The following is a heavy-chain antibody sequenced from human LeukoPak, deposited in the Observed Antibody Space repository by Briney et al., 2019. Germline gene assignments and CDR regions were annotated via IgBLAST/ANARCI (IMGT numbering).Heavy chain of an antibody. CDR3: AREMYYDFWSGYSYLNWFDP. J-gene: IGHJ5*02. Sequence: GGSLRLSCAASGFTFSNAWMSWVRQAPGKGLEWVSSISSSSSYIYYADSVKGRFTISRDNAKNSLYLQMNSLRAEDTAVYYCAREMYYDFWSGYSYLNWFDPWGQGTLVTVSS. CDR1: GFTFSNAW. CDR2: ISSSSSYI. D-gene: IGHD3-3*01. V-gene: IGHV3-21*01.